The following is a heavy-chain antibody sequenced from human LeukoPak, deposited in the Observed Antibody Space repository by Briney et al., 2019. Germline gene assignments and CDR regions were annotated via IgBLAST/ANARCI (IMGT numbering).Heavy chain of an antibody. D-gene: IGHD1-1*01. CDR2: INSDGSST. Sequence: GGSLRLSCAASGFTFSSYWVHWVRQAPGKGLVWVSRINSDGSSTSYADSVKGRFTISRDNAKNTLYLQMNSLRAEDTAVYYCARGTTGTTAEFDYWGQGTLVTVSS. J-gene: IGHJ4*02. CDR1: GFTFSSYW. CDR3: ARGTTGTTAEFDY. V-gene: IGHV3-74*01.